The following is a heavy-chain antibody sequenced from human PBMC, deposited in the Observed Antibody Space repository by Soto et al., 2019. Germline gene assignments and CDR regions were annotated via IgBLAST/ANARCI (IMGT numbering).Heavy chain of an antibody. Sequence: EAQLVESGGGFVQPGRSLRLSCAGSGFIFDDFAIHWVRQAPGKGLEWVSGISWNSDSIGYADSVKGRFTISRDNAKNSLFLQMNSLRVDDTALYYCTKVGGLYDFWSGPLHFDLWGQGTLVTVSS. D-gene: IGHD3-3*01. CDR3: TKVGGLYDFWSGPLHFDL. CDR2: ISWNSDSI. J-gene: IGHJ4*02. V-gene: IGHV3-9*01. CDR1: GFIFDDFA.